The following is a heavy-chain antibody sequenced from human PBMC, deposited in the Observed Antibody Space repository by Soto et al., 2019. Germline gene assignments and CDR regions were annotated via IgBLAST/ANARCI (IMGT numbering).Heavy chain of an antibody. CDR2: INSDGSST. D-gene: IGHD3-9*01. CDR1: GFTFSSYW. CDR3: ARFTSHYDILTGYYRYNWFDP. J-gene: IGHJ5*02. V-gene: IGHV3-74*01. Sequence: GGSLRLSCAASGFTFSSYWMHWVRQAPGKGLVWVSRINSDGSSTSYADSVKGRFTISRDNAKNTLYLQMNSLRAEDTAVYYCARFTSHYDILTGYYRYNWFDPWGQGT.